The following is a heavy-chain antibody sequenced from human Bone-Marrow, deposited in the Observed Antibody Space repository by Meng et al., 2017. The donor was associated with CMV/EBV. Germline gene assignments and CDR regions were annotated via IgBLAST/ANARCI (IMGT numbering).Heavy chain of an antibody. J-gene: IGHJ4*02. CDR1: GFTFSSYA. CDR3: ARSRELVRADY. CDR2: ISYDGSNK. Sequence: GGSLRLSCAASGFTFSSYAMHWVRQAPGKGLEWVAVISYDGSNKYYADSVKGRFTISRDNAKNSLYLQMNSLRAEDTAVYYCARSRELVRADYWGQGTLVTVSS. D-gene: IGHD6-6*01. V-gene: IGHV3-30*04.